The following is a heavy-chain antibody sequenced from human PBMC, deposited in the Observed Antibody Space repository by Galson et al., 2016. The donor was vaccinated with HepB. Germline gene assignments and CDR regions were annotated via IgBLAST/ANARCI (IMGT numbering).Heavy chain of an antibody. D-gene: IGHD4-23*01. CDR2: INAGGVST. J-gene: IGHJ2*01. CDR1: GSTFITYY. CDR3: ARALGSNSDWYFDL. V-gene: IGHV1-46*01. Sequence: SVKVSCKASGSTFITYYIHWVRQAPGQRLEWMGVINAGGVSTIYEHKFQGRVTLTRGTPASIVYMELMSLRSDDTAIYYCARALGSNSDWYFDLWGRGTLVSVSS.